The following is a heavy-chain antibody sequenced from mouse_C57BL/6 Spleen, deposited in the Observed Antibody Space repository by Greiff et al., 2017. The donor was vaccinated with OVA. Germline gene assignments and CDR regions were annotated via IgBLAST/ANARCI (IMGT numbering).Heavy chain of an antibody. CDR2: IYPGDGDT. J-gene: IGHJ4*01. CDR1: GYAFSSSW. D-gene: IGHD3-2*02. CDR3: ERWSSDYVRAMDD. Sequence: QVQLKESGPELVKPGASVKISCKASGYAFSSSWMNWVKQRPGKGLEWIGRIYPGDGDTNYNGKFKGKATLTADKSSSTAYMQLSSLTSEDSAVYFCERWSSDYVRAMDDWGQGTSVTVSS. V-gene: IGHV1-82*01.